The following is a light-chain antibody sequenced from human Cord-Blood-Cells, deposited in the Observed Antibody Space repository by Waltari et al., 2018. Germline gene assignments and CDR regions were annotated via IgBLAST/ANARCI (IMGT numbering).Light chain of an antibody. CDR3: QQSYSALT. J-gene: IGKJ4*01. CDR2: AAS. Sequence: DIQMTQSPSSLSASVGDRVTITCRASQSISSHLNWYQQKPGKAPQLLIYAASSLQSGVPSRFSVSGSGTDFTHTISSLQPEDVATYYCQQSYSALTFGGGTKVEIK. V-gene: IGKV1-39*01. CDR1: QSISSH.